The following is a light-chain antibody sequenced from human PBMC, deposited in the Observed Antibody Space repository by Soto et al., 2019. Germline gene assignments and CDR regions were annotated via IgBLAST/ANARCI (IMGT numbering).Light chain of an antibody. CDR3: AGWDDSLNGPV. J-gene: IGLJ2*01. CDR1: SSNIGRNT. V-gene: IGLV1-44*01. CDR2: SNN. Sequence: QSALTQPPSASGTPGQRVTISCSGSSSNIGRNTVNWYQQLPGTAPKLLIYSNNQRPSGVPDRFSGSKSGTSGSLAISGLQSEDEADYYCAGWDDSLNGPVVGGGTKLTVL.